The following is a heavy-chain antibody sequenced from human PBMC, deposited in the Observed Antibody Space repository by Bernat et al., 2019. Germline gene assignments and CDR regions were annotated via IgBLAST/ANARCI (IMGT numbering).Heavy chain of an antibody. CDR2: INAGNGNT. CDR1: GYTFTSYA. Sequence: QVQLVQSGAEVKKPGASVKVSCKASGYTFTSYAMHWVRQAPGQRLEWMGWINAGNGNTKYSQKFQGRVTITRDTSASTAYMELSSLRSEDTAVYYCARAPTMVRGEKKRDYGMDVWGQGTTVTVSS. J-gene: IGHJ6*02. D-gene: IGHD3-10*01. CDR3: ARAPTMVRGEKKRDYGMDV. V-gene: IGHV1-3*01.